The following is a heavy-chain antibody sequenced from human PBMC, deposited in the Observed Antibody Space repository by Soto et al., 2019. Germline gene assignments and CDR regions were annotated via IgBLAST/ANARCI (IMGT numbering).Heavy chain of an antibody. J-gene: IGHJ5*02. CDR2: SSGSGGSP. D-gene: IGHD2-8*01. V-gene: IGHV3-23*01. CDR1: GFTFSGHS. Sequence: GGSLRLSCAASGFTFSGHSMSWVRQAPGKGLEWVSASSGSGGSPSYADSVQGRFTISRDNPKNTLYLQMSTLRVDATAISYCAKASCTSNTGSLPDHWGQGTLVTVSS. CDR3: AKASCTSNTGSLPDH.